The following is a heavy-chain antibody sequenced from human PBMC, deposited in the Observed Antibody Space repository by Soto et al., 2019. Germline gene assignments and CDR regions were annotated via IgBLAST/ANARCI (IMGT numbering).Heavy chain of an antibody. J-gene: IGHJ6*03. Sequence: PGGSLRLSCAASGFTFSGSAMHWVRQAFGKGLEWVGRIRSKDNSYATAYAASVKGRFTISRDDSKNTAYLQMNSLKTEDTAVYYCSNEDLVVPADLHDYSNYDYYYYYMDVWGKGTTVTVSS. CDR1: GFTFSGSA. D-gene: IGHD4-4*01. V-gene: IGHV3-73*01. CDR3: SNEDLVVPADLHDYSNYDYYYYYMDV. CDR2: IRSKDNSYAT.